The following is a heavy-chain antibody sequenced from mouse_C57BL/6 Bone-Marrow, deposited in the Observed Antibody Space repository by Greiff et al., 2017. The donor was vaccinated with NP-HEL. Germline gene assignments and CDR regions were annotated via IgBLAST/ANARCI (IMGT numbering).Heavy chain of an antibody. Sequence: VQVVESGPGLVAPSQSLSITCTVSGFSLTSYAISWVRQPPGKGLEWLGVIWTGGGTNYNSALKSRLSISKDNSKSQVFLKMNSLQTDDTARYYCAREAYYGNYWYFDVWGTGTTVTVSS. D-gene: IGHD2-10*01. CDR1: GFSLTSYA. J-gene: IGHJ1*03. CDR2: IWTGGGT. V-gene: IGHV2-9-1*01. CDR3: AREAYYGNYWYFDV.